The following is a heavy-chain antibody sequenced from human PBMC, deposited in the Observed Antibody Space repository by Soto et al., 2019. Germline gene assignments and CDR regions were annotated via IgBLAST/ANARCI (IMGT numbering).Heavy chain of an antibody. V-gene: IGHV4-59*01. D-gene: IGHD3-10*01. CDR2: IYYSGST. CDR1: GGSISSYY. CDR3: ARSEISYYYGSGSVTFYYYYGMDV. Sequence: PSETLSLTCTVSGGSISSYYWSWIRQPPGKGLEWIGYIYYSGSTNYNPSLKSRVTISVDTSKNQFSLKLSSVTAADTAVYYCARSEISYYYGSGSVTFYYYYGMDVWGQGTTVTVSS. J-gene: IGHJ6*02.